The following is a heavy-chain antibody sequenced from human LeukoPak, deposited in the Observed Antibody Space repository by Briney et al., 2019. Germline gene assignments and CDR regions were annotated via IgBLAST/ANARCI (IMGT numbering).Heavy chain of an antibody. CDR1: GYTFTGYY. J-gene: IGHJ6*03. CDR3: ARDLPSGSSQGHYYYYYMDV. CDR2: INPNSDGT. Sequence: RASVKVSCKASGYTFTGYYMHWVRQDPGQGLEWMGWINPNSDGTNYAQKFQGRVTMTRDTSISTAYMELSRLRSDDTAVYYCARDLPSGSSQGHYYYYYMDVWGKGTTVTVSS. D-gene: IGHD1-26*01. V-gene: IGHV1-2*02.